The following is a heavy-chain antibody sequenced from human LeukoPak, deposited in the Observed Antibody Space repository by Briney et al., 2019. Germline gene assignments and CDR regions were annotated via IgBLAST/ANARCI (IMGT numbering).Heavy chain of an antibody. CDR3: ARVGVDLWFDP. J-gene: IGHJ5*02. D-gene: IGHD3/OR15-3a*01. Sequence: ASVKVSCKASGYTFTGYYIHWVRRAPGQGLEWMGRINPSTGGTNYAQKFQGRVTMTRDTSISTAYMELSRLTSDDTAVYYCARVGVDLWFDPWGQGTLVTVSS. CDR1: GYTFTGYY. V-gene: IGHV1-2*06. CDR2: INPSTGGT.